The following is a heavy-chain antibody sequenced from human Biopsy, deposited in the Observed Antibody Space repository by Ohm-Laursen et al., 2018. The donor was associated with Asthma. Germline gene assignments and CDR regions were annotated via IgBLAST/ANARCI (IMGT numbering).Heavy chain of an antibody. J-gene: IGHJ3*01. D-gene: IGHD3-9*01. Sequence: SVKVSCKASGYTFINYAIHWVRQAPGHSLDWMGWINAANVNTKYSQKFQGRLTISRDTSASTAYMDLRSLRSEDTAMYYCARTYYDFLTGQVNDAFDLWGQGTMVAVSS. CDR2: INAANVNT. CDR3: ARTYYDFLTGQVNDAFDL. CDR1: GYTFINYA. V-gene: IGHV1-3*01.